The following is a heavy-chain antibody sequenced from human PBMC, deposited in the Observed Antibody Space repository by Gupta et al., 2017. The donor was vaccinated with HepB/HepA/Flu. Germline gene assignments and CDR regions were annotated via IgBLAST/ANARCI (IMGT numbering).Heavy chain of an antibody. J-gene: IGHJ4*02. D-gene: IGHD3-9*01. CDR2: ISWNSGSI. CDR1: GFTFDDYA. Sequence: EVQLVESGGGLVQPGRSLRLSCAASGFTFDDYAMHWVRQAPGKGLEWVSGISWNSGSIDYADSVKGRFSISRDNAKNSLYLQMNSLRAEDTALYYCAKDITRLGGPNYFDYWGQGTLVTVSS. CDR3: AKDITRLGGPNYFDY. V-gene: IGHV3-9*01.